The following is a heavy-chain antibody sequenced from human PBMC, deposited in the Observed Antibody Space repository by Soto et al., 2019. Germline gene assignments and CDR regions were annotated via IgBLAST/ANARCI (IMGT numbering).Heavy chain of an antibody. Sequence: SETLSLTCTVSGGSISSYYLSWIRQPPGKGLEWIGYIYYSGSTNYNPSLKSRVTISVDTSKNQFSLKLSSVTAADTAVYYCARDPPDCSSTSCYIPALYYWGQGTLVTVSS. CDR2: IYYSGST. CDR1: GGSISSYY. D-gene: IGHD2-2*02. V-gene: IGHV4-59*01. CDR3: ARDPPDCSSTSCYIPALYY. J-gene: IGHJ4*02.